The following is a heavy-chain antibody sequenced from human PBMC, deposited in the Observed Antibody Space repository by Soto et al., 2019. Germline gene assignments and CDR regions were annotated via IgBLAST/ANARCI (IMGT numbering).Heavy chain of an antibody. V-gene: IGHV1-46*01. Sequence: EASVKVSCKASGYTFTSYYMHWVRQAPGQGLEWMGIINPSGGSTSYAQKFQGRVTMTRDTSTSTVYMELRSLRSDDTAVYYCARGWYDILTGYYMRGWFDPWGQGTLVTVSS. CDR1: GYTFTSYY. CDR3: ARGWYDILTGYYMRGWFDP. J-gene: IGHJ5*02. D-gene: IGHD3-9*01. CDR2: INPSGGST.